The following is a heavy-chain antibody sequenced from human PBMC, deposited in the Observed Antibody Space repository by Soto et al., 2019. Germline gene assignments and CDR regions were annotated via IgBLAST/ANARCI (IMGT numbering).Heavy chain of an antibody. V-gene: IGHV1-18*01. CDR3: ARASLTVFGAPYGMDV. J-gene: IGHJ6*02. D-gene: IGHD3-3*01. Sequence: QAELVQSGREVKRPGASVKVSCKASGYPVTRYSIRWVRQAPGQGLEWLGWISGYNGDTESAQKFQGRLTMTTETSTTTAFMELGSLRPDDTAVYYCARASLTVFGAPYGMDVWGQGTSITVSS. CDR2: ISGYNGDT. CDR1: GYPVTRYS.